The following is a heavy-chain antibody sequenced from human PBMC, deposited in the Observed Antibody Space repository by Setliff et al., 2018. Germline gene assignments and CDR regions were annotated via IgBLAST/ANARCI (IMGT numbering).Heavy chain of an antibody. CDR1: GFTFSSYE. D-gene: IGHD3-22*01. J-gene: IGHJ3*02. CDR2: ISSSGSTI. V-gene: IGHV3-48*03. Sequence: PGGSLRLSCAASGFTFSSYEMNWVRQAPGKGLEWVSYISSSGSTIYYADSVKGRFTITRDNAKNSLYLQMNSLRAEDTAVYYCANSMPNYYDSSGYYSGSLSDAFDIWGQGTMVTVSS. CDR3: ANSMPNYYDSSGYYSGSLSDAFDI.